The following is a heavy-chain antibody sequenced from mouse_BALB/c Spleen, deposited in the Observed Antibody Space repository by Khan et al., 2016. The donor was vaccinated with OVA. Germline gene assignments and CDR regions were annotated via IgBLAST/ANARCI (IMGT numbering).Heavy chain of an antibody. V-gene: IGHV5-4*02. CDR1: GFTVSDYY. J-gene: IGHJ3*01. CDR3: ARAGYGGFAY. Sequence: EVELVESGGGLVKPGGSLKLSCAASGFTVSDYYMYWVRQTPEKRLEWVATISDGGSYTYYPDSVKGRFTISRDNAKNNLYLQMSSLKSEDTAMYYCARAGYGGFAYWGQGTLVTVSA. D-gene: IGHD1-1*02. CDR2: ISDGGSYT.